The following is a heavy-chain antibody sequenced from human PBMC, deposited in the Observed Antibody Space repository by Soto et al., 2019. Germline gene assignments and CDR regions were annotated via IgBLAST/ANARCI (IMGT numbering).Heavy chain of an antibody. CDR1: GGSVNSYY. D-gene: IGHD2-15*01. J-gene: IGHJ6*02. CDR2: IFYSGST. CDR3: ASEVSSTDGMDV. Sequence: SETLSLPCTVSGGSVNSYYWSWIRQPPGKGLEWIGYIFYSGSTKSNPSLKSRVTMSVDMSKSQFSLKLRSVTAADTATYYCASEVSSTDGMDVWGQGTTVTVSS. V-gene: IGHV4-59*08.